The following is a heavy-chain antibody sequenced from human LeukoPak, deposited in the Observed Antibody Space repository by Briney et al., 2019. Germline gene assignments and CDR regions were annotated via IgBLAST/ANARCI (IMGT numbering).Heavy chain of an antibody. CDR3: ARDIGTDYYGSGSYDAFDI. CDR1: GGSISSGDYH. V-gene: IGHV4-30-4*08. CDR2: IYYSGST. D-gene: IGHD3-10*01. Sequence: PSETLSLTCTVSGGSISSGDYHWSWIRQPPGKGLEWIGYIYYSGSTYYNPSLKSRVTISVDTSKNQFSLKLSSVTAADTAVYYCARDIGTDYYGSGSYDAFDIWGQGTMVTVSS. J-gene: IGHJ3*02.